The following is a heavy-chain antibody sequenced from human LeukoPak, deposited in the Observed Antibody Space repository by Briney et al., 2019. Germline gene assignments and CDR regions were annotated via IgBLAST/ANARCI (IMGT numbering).Heavy chain of an antibody. CDR3: AKPPPDSSSWLFDY. D-gene: IGHD6-13*01. J-gene: IGHJ4*02. V-gene: IGHV3-23*01. CDR1: GFTFSTYA. CDR2: ISGNGGST. Sequence: GGSLRLSCAASGFTFSTYAMSWVRQAPGKGLEWVSTISGNGGSTYHADSVKGRCTISRDNSKNTLYLQMNTLRVEDTAVYYCAKPPPDSSSWLFDYWGQGTLVTVSS.